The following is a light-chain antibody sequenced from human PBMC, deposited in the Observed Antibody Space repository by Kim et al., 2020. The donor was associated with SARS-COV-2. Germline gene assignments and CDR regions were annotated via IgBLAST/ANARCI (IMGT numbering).Light chain of an antibody. V-gene: IGLV3-1*01. Sequence: VAPGQTASITCSGDKLGDKYACWYQQKPGQSPVMVIYQDSKRPSGIPERFSGSNSGNTATLTISGTQAMDEADYYCQAWDSSTAVVFGGGTQLTVL. CDR3: QAWDSSTAVV. CDR1: KLGDKY. CDR2: QDS. J-gene: IGLJ2*01.